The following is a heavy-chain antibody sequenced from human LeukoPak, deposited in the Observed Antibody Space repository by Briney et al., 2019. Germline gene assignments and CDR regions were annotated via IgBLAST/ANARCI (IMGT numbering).Heavy chain of an antibody. CDR3: ARDKRSGSYYNVDWFDP. V-gene: IGHV3-33*01. D-gene: IGHD3-10*01. CDR1: GFTFSSYG. J-gene: IGHJ5*02. CDR2: IWYDGSNK. Sequence: GGSLRLSCAASGFTFSSYGMHWVRQAPGKGLEWVAVIWYDGSNKYYADSVKGRFTISRDNSKSTLYLQMNSLRAEDTAVCYCARDKRSGSYYNVDWFDPWGQGTLVTVSS.